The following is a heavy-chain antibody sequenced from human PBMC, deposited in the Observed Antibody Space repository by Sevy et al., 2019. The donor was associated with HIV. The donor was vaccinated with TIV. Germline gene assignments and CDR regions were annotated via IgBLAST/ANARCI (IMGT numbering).Heavy chain of an antibody. CDR2: ISPNGGRT. D-gene: IGHD1-7*01. J-gene: IGHJ4*02. CDR1: GFTFSSHT. V-gene: IGHV3-64*01. Sequence: GGSLRLSCAASGFTFSSHTMLWVRQAPGKGLEYVSAISPNGGRTYSANSVKGRFTISRDNSNDMQYLKMDSLRTEDMAVYYCARVAFRELLPNGLDSWGQGTLVTVSS. CDR3: ARVAFRELLPNGLDS.